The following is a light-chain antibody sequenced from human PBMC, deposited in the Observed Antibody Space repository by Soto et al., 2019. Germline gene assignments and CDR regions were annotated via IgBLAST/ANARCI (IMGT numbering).Light chain of an antibody. CDR2: EVT. CDR3: SSYTTSDPYV. Sequence: QSALTQPRSVSGPPGQSVSISCSGTSSDVGTYNYVSWYQQHPGKAPKLIIYEVTIRPSGVSNRFSGSKSGNTASLTISGLQAEDEADYYCSSYTTSDPYVFGSGTKLTVL. V-gene: IGLV2-14*01. CDR1: SSDVGTYNY. J-gene: IGLJ1*01.